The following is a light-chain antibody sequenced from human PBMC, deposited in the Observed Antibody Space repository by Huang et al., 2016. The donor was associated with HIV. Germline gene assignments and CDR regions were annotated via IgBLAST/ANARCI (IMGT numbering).Light chain of an antibody. J-gene: IGKJ1*01. CDR2: ATS. V-gene: IGKV1-NL1*01. Sequence: DIQMTQSPSSLSACVGDRVTITCRASQGIGNYLDWYQQKPEKAPRLLLYATSRLESGVPSRFSGSGSGTHYTLTISTLQPEDIASYYCQQYHGIPWTFGQGTKVEIK. CDR3: QQYHGIPWT. CDR1: QGIGNY.